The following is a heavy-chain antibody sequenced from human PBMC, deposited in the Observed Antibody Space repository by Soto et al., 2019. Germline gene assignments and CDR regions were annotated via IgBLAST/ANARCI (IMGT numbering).Heavy chain of an antibody. J-gene: IGHJ5*02. Sequence: GGSLRLSCVASGFTFDDYAMHWVRQAPGKGLEWVSGISWNSGSIGYADAVKGRFTISRDNAENSLYLQMNRLRAEDTALYYCTRDRDYSFWSGFYESWGRGTLVTVSS. D-gene: IGHD3-3*01. CDR1: GFTFDDYA. CDR3: TRDRDYSFWSGFYES. CDR2: ISWNSGSI. V-gene: IGHV3-9*01.